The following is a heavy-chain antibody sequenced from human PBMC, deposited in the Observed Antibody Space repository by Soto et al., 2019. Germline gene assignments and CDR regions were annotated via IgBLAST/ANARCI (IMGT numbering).Heavy chain of an antibody. D-gene: IGHD2-2*01. CDR3: ARAVLSEWPAGHDAFDI. Sequence: EVQLVESGGGLVQPGGSLRLSCAASGFTVSSNYMSWVRQAPGKGLEWVSVIYSGGSTYYADSVKGRFTISRHNSKNTLYLQMNSLRAEDTAVYYCARAVLSEWPAGHDAFDIWGQGTMVTVSS. CDR1: GFTVSSNY. J-gene: IGHJ3*02. CDR2: IYSGGST. V-gene: IGHV3-53*04.